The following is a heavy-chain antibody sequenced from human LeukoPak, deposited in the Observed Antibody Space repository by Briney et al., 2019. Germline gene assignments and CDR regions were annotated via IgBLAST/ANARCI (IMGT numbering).Heavy chain of an antibody. D-gene: IGHD5-18*01. CDR1: GFTFSSYA. CDR2: ISYDGSNK. V-gene: IGHV3-30-3*01. J-gene: IGHJ4*02. Sequence: GGSLRLSCAASGFTFSSYAMHWVRQAPGKGLEWVAVISYDGSNKYYADSVKGRFTISRDNSKNTLYLQMNSLRAEDTAVYYCAREDTAMAWGYFDYWGQGTLVTVSS. CDR3: AREDTAMAWGYFDY.